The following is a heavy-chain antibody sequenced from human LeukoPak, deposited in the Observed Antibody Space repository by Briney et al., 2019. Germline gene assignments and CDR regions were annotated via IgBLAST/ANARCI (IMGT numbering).Heavy chain of an antibody. V-gene: IGHV4-59*01. CDR1: GGSISSYY. CDR2: IYYSGST. Sequence: SETLSLTRTVSGGSISSYYRSWIRQPPGKGLEWIGYIYYSGSTNYNPSLKSRVTISVDTSKNQFSLKLSSVTAADTAVYYCARGEAPDQYPLYDYWGQGTLVTVSS. J-gene: IGHJ4*02. D-gene: IGHD1-14*01. CDR3: ARGEAPDQYPLYDY.